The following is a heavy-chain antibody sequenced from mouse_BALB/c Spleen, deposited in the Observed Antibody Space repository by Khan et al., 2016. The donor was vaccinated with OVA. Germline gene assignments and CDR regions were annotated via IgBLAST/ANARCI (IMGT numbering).Heavy chain of an antibody. CDR1: GFTFSNYG. CDR3: ATSYYYGYYFDY. Sequence: EVKLVESGGGLVQPGGSRKLSCAASGFTFSNYGMHWVRQAPEKGLEWVAYISGDSSTIYYADTVMGRFTISRDNPKNTLFLQMTSLMSEDTAMYYCATSYYYGYYFDYWGPGTTLTVSS. CDR2: ISGDSSTI. J-gene: IGHJ2*01. D-gene: IGHD1-1*01. V-gene: IGHV5-17*02.